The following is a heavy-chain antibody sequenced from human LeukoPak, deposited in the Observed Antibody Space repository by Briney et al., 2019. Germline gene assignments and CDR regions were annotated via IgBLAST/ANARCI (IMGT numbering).Heavy chain of an antibody. Sequence: PSGTLSLTCAVSGGSISSSNWWSWVRQPPGKGLEWIGEIYHSGSTNYNPSLESRVTLSVDKSKNQFSLKLSSVTAADTAVYYCARDRGVVTATRWFDPWGQGTLVTVSS. CDR2: IYHSGST. J-gene: IGHJ5*02. V-gene: IGHV4-4*02. CDR3: ARDRGVVTATRWFDP. CDR1: GGSISSSNW. D-gene: IGHD2-21*02.